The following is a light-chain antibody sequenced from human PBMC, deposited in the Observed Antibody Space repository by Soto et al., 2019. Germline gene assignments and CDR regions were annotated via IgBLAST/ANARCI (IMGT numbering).Light chain of an antibody. CDR3: SQRSHWPPVIT. V-gene: IGKV3-11*01. CDR2: DAA. Sequence: EIVLTQSPATLSLSPGERATLSCRASQSFSSYLAWYQQKPGQAPRLLIYDAAKRATGIPARFSGRGSGTDFTLSLDSLEPEDFAVYYCSQRSHWPPVITFGQGTRLEIK. J-gene: IGKJ5*01. CDR1: QSFSSY.